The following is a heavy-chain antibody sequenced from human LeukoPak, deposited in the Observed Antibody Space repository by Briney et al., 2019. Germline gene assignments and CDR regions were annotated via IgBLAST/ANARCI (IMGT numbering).Heavy chain of an antibody. CDR2: IRSKANSYAT. CDR3: TGSTKGGDYFDY. Sequence: GGSLRLSCAASGFTFSGSAMHWVRQASGKGLEWVGRIRSKANSYATAYAASVKGRFTISRDDSKNTAYLQMNSLKTEDTAVYYCTGSTKGGDYFDYWGQGTLVTVSS. J-gene: IGHJ4*02. V-gene: IGHV3-73*01. D-gene: IGHD2-8*01. CDR1: GFTFSGSA.